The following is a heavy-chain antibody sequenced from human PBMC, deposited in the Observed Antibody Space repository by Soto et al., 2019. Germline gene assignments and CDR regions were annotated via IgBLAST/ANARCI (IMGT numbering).Heavy chain of an antibody. CDR1: GYSFAGYW. Sequence: PRESLKISCKGSGYSFAGYWITWVRQKPGKGLEWMGRIDPSDSQTYYSPSFRGHVTISATKSITTVFLQWSSLRASDTAMYYCARQIYDSDTGPNFQYYFDSWGQGNPVTVSS. D-gene: IGHD3-22*01. V-gene: IGHV5-10-1*01. CDR2: IDPSDSQT. CDR3: ARQIYDSDTGPNFQYYFDS. J-gene: IGHJ4*02.